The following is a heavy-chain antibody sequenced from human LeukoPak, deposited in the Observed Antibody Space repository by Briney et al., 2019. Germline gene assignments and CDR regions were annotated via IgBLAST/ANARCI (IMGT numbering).Heavy chain of an antibody. CDR3: ARGNRLYSNNWSPLPFDF. J-gene: IGHJ3*01. D-gene: IGHD6-13*01. V-gene: IGHV1-8*01. CDR2: GNPISGET. CDR1: GYTFTNHD. Sequence: ASLKVSCKASGYTFTNHDVDWVRQASGHGLEWMGWGNPISGETGHAQKCQGRITLTRDTSIITAYIELRSLGSEDTAVYYFARGNRLYSNNWSPLPFDFWGQGTTRTVSS.